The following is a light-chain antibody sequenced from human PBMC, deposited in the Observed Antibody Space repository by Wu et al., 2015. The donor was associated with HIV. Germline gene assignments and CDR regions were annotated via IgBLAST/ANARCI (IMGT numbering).Light chain of an antibody. CDR3: QQFNDLPLT. J-gene: IGKJ4*01. V-gene: IGKV1D-13*01. CDR1: EAIGDS. Sequence: AIQLTQSPSSLSASVGDTITITCRASEAIGDSLAWYQQRPGGPPRLLIYEASTLQNGVPSKFSGSGSGTDFTLTISSLQPDDFATYYCQQFNDLPLTFGGGSEGGDQ. CDR2: EAS.